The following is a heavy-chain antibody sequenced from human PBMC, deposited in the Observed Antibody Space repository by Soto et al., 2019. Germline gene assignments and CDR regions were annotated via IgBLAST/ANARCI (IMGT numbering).Heavy chain of an antibody. V-gene: IGHV4-31*03. J-gene: IGHJ4*02. CDR3: ARDRPSLKAFDY. Sequence: SETLSLTCTVSGGSISSGGYYWSWILHHPGKGLEWIGYIYYSGSTYYNPSLKSRVTISVDTSKNQFSLKLSSVTAADTAVYYCARDRPSLKAFDYWGQGTLVTVSS. CDR1: GGSISSGGYY. CDR2: IYYSGST.